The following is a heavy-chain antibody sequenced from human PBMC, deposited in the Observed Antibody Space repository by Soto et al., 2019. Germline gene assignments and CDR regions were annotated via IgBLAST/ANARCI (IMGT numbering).Heavy chain of an antibody. J-gene: IGHJ4*02. CDR1: GFSLTTPDMG. D-gene: IGHD5-12*01. CDR3: ARSVLHRWQGSGYYGADC. CDR2: IYWNDNE. V-gene: IGHV2-5*01. Sequence: QITLKESGPTLVKPTQTLTLTCSFTGFSLTTPDMGVGWIRQPPGKALEWLALIYWNDNEHYSPSLKSRLTITKDTSKNQVVLTMTDLDPMDTATYYCARSVLHRWQGSGYYGADCWGQGTLVTVSS.